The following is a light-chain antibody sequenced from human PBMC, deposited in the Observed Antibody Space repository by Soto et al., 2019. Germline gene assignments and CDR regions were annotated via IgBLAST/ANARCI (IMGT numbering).Light chain of an antibody. Sequence: QSVLTQPPSASGSPGQSVTISCTGTSSDVGGYNYVSWYQQHPGKAPKLMIYEVSERPSGVPDRFSGSKSGNTASLTVSGLQAEDEAHYYCSSYAGSNNYVFGSGTKVTVL. CDR1: SSDVGGYNY. CDR3: SSYAGSNNYV. CDR2: EVS. J-gene: IGLJ1*01. V-gene: IGLV2-8*01.